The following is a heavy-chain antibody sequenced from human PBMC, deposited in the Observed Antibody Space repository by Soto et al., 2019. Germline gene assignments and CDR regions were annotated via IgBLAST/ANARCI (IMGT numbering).Heavy chain of an antibody. D-gene: IGHD1-26*01. CDR1: GGTFDTYA. CDR3: ARDRDFGNYFDSAY. CDR2: IIPMFGTP. Sequence: QVQLVQSGAEVRKPGSSVKVSCKASGGTFDTYAVSWVRQAPGQGLEWMGGIIPMFGTPYYGQRLPGRVTISAEQSTGTAYMELSSPTSEDTAVYYCARDRDFGNYFDSAYWGQGTLVTVSS. V-gene: IGHV1-69*01. J-gene: IGHJ4*02.